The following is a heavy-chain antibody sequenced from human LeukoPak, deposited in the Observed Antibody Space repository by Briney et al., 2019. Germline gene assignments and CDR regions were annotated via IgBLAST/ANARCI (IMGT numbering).Heavy chain of an antibody. CDR2: INWNGGST. CDR1: GFAFDDYG. J-gene: IGHJ4*02. V-gene: IGHV3-20*04. D-gene: IGHD3-3*01. Sequence: GGSLRLSCAASGFAFDDYGMSWVRQAPGKGLEWVSGINWNGGSTGYADSVKGRFTISRDNAKNSLFLEMHSLRAEDTAVYYCAKTVDDYWNGFFWWGQGTLVTVSS. CDR3: AKTVDDYWNGFFW.